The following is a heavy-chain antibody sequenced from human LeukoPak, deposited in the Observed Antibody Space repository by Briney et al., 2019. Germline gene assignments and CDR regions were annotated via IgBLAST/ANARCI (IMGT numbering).Heavy chain of an antibody. V-gene: IGHV1-2*02. CDR3: ARDVPGYSSNFDY. D-gene: IGHD6-13*01. CDR2: INPNSGDT. J-gene: IGHJ4*02. Sequence: EASVKVSCKASGYTFTSYGISWVRQAPGQGLEWMGWINPNSGDTNSAQKFQGRVTMTRDTSISTAYMELSRLRSDDTAVYYCARDVPGYSSNFDYWGQGTLVTVSS. CDR1: GYTFTSYG.